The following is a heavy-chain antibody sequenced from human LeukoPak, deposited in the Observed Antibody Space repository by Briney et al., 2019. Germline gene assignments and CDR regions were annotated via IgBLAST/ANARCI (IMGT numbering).Heavy chain of an antibody. Sequence: GGSLRLSCAASGFTFSSYGMHWVRQAPVKGLEWLAFVRYDGSNKYYADSVKGRFTISRDNSKNTLYLQMNSLRAEDTAVYYCAKGASAVLGIWGQGTLVTVSS. J-gene: IGHJ4*02. D-gene: IGHD2-8*01. CDR1: GFTFSSYG. CDR2: VRYDGSNK. CDR3: AKGASAVLGI. V-gene: IGHV3-30*02.